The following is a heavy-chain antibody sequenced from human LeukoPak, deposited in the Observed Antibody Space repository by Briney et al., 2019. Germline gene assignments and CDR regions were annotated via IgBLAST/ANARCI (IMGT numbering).Heavy chain of an antibody. Sequence: SETLSLXCTVSGGSISSYYWSWTRQPPGKGLEWIGYIYYSGSTNYNPSLKSRVTISVDTSKNQFSLKLSSVTAADTAVYYCARGLFGVFDYWGQGTLVTVSS. J-gene: IGHJ4*02. D-gene: IGHD3-3*01. CDR1: GGSISSYY. V-gene: IGHV4-59*01. CDR3: ARGLFGVFDY. CDR2: IYYSGST.